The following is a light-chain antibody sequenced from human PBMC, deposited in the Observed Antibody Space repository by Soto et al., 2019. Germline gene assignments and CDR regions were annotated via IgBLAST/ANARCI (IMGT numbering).Light chain of an antibody. Sequence: EIVLTQSPSTLSLSPVERATLSCRASQSIRNFLAWYQQQPGQAPRLLIYDASNRASGIPPRFSGSGSGTDFTLAISGLEPEDLAVYYCQQRYNWPWTFGQGTKVDIK. J-gene: IGKJ1*01. CDR1: QSIRNF. CDR2: DAS. CDR3: QQRYNWPWT. V-gene: IGKV3-11*01.